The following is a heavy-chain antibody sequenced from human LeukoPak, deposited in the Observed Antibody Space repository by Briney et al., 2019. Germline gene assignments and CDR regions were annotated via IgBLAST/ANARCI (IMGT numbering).Heavy chain of an antibody. D-gene: IGHD5-18*01. CDR2: ISYDGSNK. Sequence: GGSLRLSCAASGFTFSSYAMHWVRQAPGKGLEWVAVISYDGSNKYYADSVKGRFTISRDNSKNTLYLQMNSPRAEDTAVYYCARDGENTAIDYWGQGTLVTVSS. CDR1: GFTFSSYA. V-gene: IGHV3-30-3*01. J-gene: IGHJ4*02. CDR3: ARDGENTAIDY.